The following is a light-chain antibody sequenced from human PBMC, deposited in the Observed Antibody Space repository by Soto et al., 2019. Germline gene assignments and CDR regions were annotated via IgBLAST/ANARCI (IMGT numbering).Light chain of an antibody. V-gene: IGKV3-20*01. CDR2: GSS. J-gene: IGKJ2*01. Sequence: EMGLTQSPCTLSLSPGERATLSCRASQSVSSSYLAWYQQKPGQAPRLLIYGSSSRATGIPDRFSGSGSGTDFTLTISSLEPEAFAVYYCQQYGSSPYTFGQGTKLEIK. CDR3: QQYGSSPYT. CDR1: QSVSSSY.